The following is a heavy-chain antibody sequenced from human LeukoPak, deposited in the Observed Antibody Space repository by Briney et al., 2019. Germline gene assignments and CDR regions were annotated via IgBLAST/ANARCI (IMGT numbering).Heavy chain of an antibody. Sequence: PGGSLRLSCAASGFTFSDYYMSWIRQAPGKGLEGVSYISSSGSTIYYADSVKGRFTISRDNAKNSLYLQMNSLRAEDTAVYYCARADSGSYWNYYYYYMDVWGKGTTVTISS. D-gene: IGHD1-26*01. CDR3: ARADSGSYWNYYYYYMDV. V-gene: IGHV3-11*01. CDR2: ISSSGSTI. CDR1: GFTFSDYY. J-gene: IGHJ6*03.